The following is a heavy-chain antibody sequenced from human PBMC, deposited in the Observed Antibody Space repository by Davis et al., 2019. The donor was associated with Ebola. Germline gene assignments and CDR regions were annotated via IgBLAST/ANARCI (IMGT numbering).Heavy chain of an antibody. CDR2: IRSKANSYAT. CDR1: GFTFSGSA. V-gene: IGHV3-73*01. Sequence: GESLKISCAASGFTFSGSAMHWVRQASGKGLEWVGRIRSKANSYATAYAASVKGRFTISRDDSKNTAYLQMNSLKTEDTAVYYCTNQIVGARGGDYWGQGTLVTVSS. CDR3: TNQIVGARGGDY. D-gene: IGHD1-26*01. J-gene: IGHJ4*02.